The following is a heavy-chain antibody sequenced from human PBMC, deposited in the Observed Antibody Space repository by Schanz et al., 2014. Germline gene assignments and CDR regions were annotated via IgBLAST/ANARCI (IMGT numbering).Heavy chain of an antibody. J-gene: IGHJ4*02. CDR2: IGVDGTTT. Sequence: DVQLLESGGGLVQPGGSLRLSCAASGFTFSSYAMSWVRQAPGKGLEWVSVIGVDGTTTYYADSVKGRFTISRDNSKNTLYLQMNSLRPEDTAVYYCAKYRGYYRVSGSYRELEYWGQGTLVTVSS. D-gene: IGHD3-10*01. CDR1: GFTFSSYA. CDR3: AKYRGYYRVSGSYRELEY. V-gene: IGHV3-23*01.